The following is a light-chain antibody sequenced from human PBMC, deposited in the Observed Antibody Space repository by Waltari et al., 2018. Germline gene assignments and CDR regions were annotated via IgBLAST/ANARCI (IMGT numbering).Light chain of an antibody. CDR2: DNN. Sequence: QSVLTQPPSVSAAPGQKVTISCSGSTSNIGNNYVPWHHQLPGTAPKVLIYDNNKRPSGIPDRFSGSKSGTSATLGITGLQTGDEADYYCGTWDSSLSAVVFGGGTKLTVV. CDR1: TSNIGNNY. CDR3: GTWDSSLSAVV. V-gene: IGLV1-51*01. J-gene: IGLJ2*01.